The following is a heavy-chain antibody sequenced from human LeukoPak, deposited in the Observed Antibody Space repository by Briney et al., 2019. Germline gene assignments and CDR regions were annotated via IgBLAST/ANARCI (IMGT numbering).Heavy chain of an antibody. D-gene: IGHD5-18*01. CDR2: INHSGST. CDR3: ARGRGRSGYSHGYVRYFDL. Sequence: SETLSLTCAVYGGSFSGYYWSWIRQPPGKGLEWIGEINHSGSTNYNPSLKSRVTISVDTSKNQFSLKLSSVTAADTAVYYCARGRGRSGYSHGYVRYFDLWGRGTLVTVSS. CDR1: GGSFSGYY. V-gene: IGHV4-34*01. J-gene: IGHJ2*01.